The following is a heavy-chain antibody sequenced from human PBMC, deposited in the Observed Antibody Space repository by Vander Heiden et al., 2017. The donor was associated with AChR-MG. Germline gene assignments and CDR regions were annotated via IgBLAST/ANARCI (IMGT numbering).Heavy chain of an antibody. CDR2: IYYSGTT. D-gene: IGHD4-17*01. V-gene: IGHV4-30-4*01. Sequence: QVQLKESGPGLVKPSQTLSLTCSVSGDSITRGDYYWSWLRQPPGKGLEYIGYIYYSGTTYYSPSLKSQVTFSLDTSKNQFSLTLRSVTAADTAVYYCAVITDYGDHLFDYWGQGTLVTVS. J-gene: IGHJ4*02. CDR3: AVITDYGDHLFDY. CDR1: GDSITRGDYY.